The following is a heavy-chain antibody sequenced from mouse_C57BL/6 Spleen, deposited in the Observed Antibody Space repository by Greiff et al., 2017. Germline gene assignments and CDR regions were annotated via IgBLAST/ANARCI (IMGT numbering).Heavy chain of an antibody. D-gene: IGHD4-1*01. CDR1: GFTFSDYY. J-gene: IGHJ2*01. V-gene: IGHV5-16*01. CDR3: ARDGLTGTYFDY. Sequence: VQLKESEGGLVQPGSSMKLSCTASGFTFSDYYMAWVRQVPEKGLEWVANINYDGSSTYYLDSLKSRFIISRDNAKNILYLQMSSLKSEDTATYYCARDGLTGTYFDYWGQGTTLTVSS. CDR2: INYDGSST.